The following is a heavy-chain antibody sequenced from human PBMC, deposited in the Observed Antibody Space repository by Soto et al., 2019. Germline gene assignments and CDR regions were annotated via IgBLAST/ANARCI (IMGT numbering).Heavy chain of an antibody. CDR2: IYGDDEN. CDR3: AHRLYGDSATVFDY. J-gene: IGHJ4*02. CDR1: GFSLSTSGVG. V-gene: IGHV2-5*02. D-gene: IGHD4-17*01. Sequence: QITLKESGPTLVKPTQTLTLTCTFSGFSLSTSGVGVGWIRQPPGKALEWLALIYGDDENYSPYLKSRLTITKDTLKNQVVLTITNMDPVDTATYYCAHRLYGDSATVFDYWGQGTLVTVSS.